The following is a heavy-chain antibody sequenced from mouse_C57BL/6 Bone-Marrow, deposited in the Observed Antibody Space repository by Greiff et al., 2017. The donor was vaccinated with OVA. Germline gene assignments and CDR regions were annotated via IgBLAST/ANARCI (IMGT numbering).Heavy chain of an antibody. Sequence: QVQLQQPGAELVKPGASVKLSCKASGYTFTSYWMHWVKQRPGQGLEWIGMINPNSGSTNYNEKFKSKATLTVDKSSSTAYMQLSSLTSEDSAVYYCARDYYYGSSYPYYFDYWGQGTTLTVSS. J-gene: IGHJ2*01. V-gene: IGHV1-64*01. CDR2: INPNSGST. CDR3: ARDYYYGSSYPYYFDY. D-gene: IGHD1-1*01. CDR1: GYTFTSYW.